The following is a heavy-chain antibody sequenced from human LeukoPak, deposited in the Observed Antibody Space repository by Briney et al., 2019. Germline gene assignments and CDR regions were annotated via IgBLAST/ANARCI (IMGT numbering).Heavy chain of an antibody. CDR2: INPNSDGT. Sequence: ASVKVSCKASGYTFTGYYMHWVRQAPGQGLEWMGWINPNSDGTNYAQKFQGRVTMTRDTSISTAYMELSRLRSDDTAVYYCARAGGATKNYYYYMDVWGKGTTVTVSS. D-gene: IGHD1-26*01. V-gene: IGHV1-2*02. J-gene: IGHJ6*03. CDR1: GYTFTGYY. CDR3: ARAGGATKNYYYYMDV.